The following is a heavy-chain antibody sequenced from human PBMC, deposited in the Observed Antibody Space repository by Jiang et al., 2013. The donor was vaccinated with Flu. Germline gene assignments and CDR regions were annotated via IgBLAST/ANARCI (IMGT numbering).Heavy chain of an antibody. CDR3: ARVFASYAVDY. J-gene: IGHJ4*02. CDR2: ISFDRSNT. CDR1: GFTFGSYD. D-gene: IGHD2-2*01. Sequence: RSLRLSCAALGFTFGSYDLHWVRQAPGKGLEWVAFISFDRSNTNYADSVRGRFTISRDNSKNILYLQMNSLRPEDTAVYYCARVFASYAVDYWGQGSLVTVSS. V-gene: IGHV3-30-3*01.